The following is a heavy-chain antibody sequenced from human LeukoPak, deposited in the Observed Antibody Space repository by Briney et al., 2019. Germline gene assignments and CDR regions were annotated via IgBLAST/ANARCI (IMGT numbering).Heavy chain of an antibody. Sequence: SETLSLTXTVSGGSISSSSYYWGWIRQPPGKGLEWIGSIYYSGSTYCNPSLKSRVTISVDTSKNQFSLKLSSVTAADTAVYYCASLIAAALRGAFDIWGQGTMVTVSS. CDR3: ASLIAAALRGAFDI. CDR1: GGSISSSSYY. CDR2: IYYSGST. V-gene: IGHV4-39*01. D-gene: IGHD6-13*01. J-gene: IGHJ3*02.